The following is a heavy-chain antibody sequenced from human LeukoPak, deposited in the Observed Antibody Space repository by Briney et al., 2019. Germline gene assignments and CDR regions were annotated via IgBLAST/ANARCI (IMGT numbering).Heavy chain of an antibody. CDR2: IYSGGST. CDR1: GFTFSSYW. Sequence: PGGSLRLSCAASGFTFSSYWMSWVRQAPGKGLEWVSVIYSGGSTYYADSVKGRFTISRDNSKNTLYLQMNSLRAEDTAVYYCARDHWYSGGWYADYWGQGTLVTVSS. J-gene: IGHJ4*02. D-gene: IGHD6-19*01. V-gene: IGHV3-66*01. CDR3: ARDHWYSGGWYADY.